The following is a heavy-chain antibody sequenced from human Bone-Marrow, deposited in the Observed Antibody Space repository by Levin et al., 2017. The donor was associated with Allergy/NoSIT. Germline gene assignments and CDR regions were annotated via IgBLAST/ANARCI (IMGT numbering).Heavy chain of an antibody. CDR3: ARGRGSSRLAGINYFDY. CDR2: MSSSGRYI. V-gene: IGHV3-21*01. CDR1: GFTFSDYS. Sequence: AGGSLRLSCAASGFTFSDYSMNWVRQAPGKGLEWVASMSSSGRYIYYEDSLKGRFTISRDNAKNSLFLQMNSLRGEDTAVYFCARGRGSSRLAGINYFDYWGQGTLVTVSS. J-gene: IGHJ4*02. D-gene: IGHD3-10*01.